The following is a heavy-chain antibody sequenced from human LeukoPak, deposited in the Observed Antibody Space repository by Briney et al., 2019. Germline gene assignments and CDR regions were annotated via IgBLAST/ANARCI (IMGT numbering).Heavy chain of an antibody. V-gene: IGHV3-15*01. D-gene: IGHD6-19*01. CDR3: TTESPQWDY. Sequence: GGSLRLSCAASGFTFNNYAMSWVRQAPGKGLEWLGRIKSKTDGGTTDYAAPLKGRFTISRDDSKNTLYLQMNGLETDDTAVYYCTTESPQWDYWGQGTLVTVSS. J-gene: IGHJ4*02. CDR2: IKSKTDGGTT. CDR1: GFTFNNYA.